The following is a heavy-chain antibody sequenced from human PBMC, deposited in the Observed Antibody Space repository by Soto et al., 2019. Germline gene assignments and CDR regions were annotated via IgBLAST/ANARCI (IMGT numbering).Heavy chain of an antibody. CDR3: ARAGREYCSSTSCYVTDYYYYGMDV. CDR2: IIPIFGTA. V-gene: IGHV1-69*06. J-gene: IGHJ6*02. CDR1: GGTFSSYP. D-gene: IGHD2-2*01. Sequence: QVQLVQSGAEVKKPGSSVKLSCKASGGTFSSYPISWVRQAPGQGLEWMGGIIPIFGTANYAQKFQGRVTITADKSTSTDYMELSILRAEDTAVYYCARAGREYCSSTSCYVTDYYYYGMDVWGQVTTVTVSS.